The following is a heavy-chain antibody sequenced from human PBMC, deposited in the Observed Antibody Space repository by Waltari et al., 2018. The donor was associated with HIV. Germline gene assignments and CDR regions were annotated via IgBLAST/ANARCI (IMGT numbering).Heavy chain of an antibody. CDR3: AKDTDLTGFFYYGLDV. V-gene: IGHV3-30*18. CDR2: ISYDGSNK. D-gene: IGHD3-9*01. CDR1: GFPSRTYG. Sequence: QVQLGESGGGVVRPGGSLRAPCAASGFPSRTYGMHWVRQASGKGLEWVAVISYDGSNKYYADSVKGRFTISRDNSKNTLYLQMNSLRAEDTAVYYCAKDTDLTGFFYYGLDVWGQGTTVTVSS. J-gene: IGHJ6*02.